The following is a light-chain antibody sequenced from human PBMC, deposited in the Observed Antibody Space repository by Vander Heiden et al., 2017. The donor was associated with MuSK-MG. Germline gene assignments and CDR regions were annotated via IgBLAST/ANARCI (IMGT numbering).Light chain of an antibody. CDR2: DAS. CDR3: QQRSYWPPYT. V-gene: IGKV3-11*01. Sequence: ELVLTQSPATLSLSPGERATLSCRASQSVSSYLAWYQQKPGQAPRLLIYDASNRATGIPARFSGSGSGTDFTLTISSLEPEDFAVYYCQQRSYWPPYTFGQGTKLEIK. J-gene: IGKJ2*01. CDR1: QSVSSY.